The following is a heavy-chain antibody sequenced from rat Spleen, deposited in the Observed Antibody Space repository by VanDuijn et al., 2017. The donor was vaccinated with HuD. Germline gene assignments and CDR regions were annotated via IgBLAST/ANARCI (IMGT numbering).Heavy chain of an antibody. CDR1: GFTFSNYY. CDR2: ISIGGGST. V-gene: IGHV5-27*01. J-gene: IGHJ3*01. D-gene: IGHD1-11*01. CDR3: ASLNYGRDY. Sequence: EVQLVESGGGLVQPRRSLKLSCAASGFTFSNYYMAWVRQAPTKGLEWVAYISIGGGSTYYRDSVKGRFTISRDNAKSTLYLQMDSLRSEDTATYYCASLNYGRDYWGQGTLVTVSS.